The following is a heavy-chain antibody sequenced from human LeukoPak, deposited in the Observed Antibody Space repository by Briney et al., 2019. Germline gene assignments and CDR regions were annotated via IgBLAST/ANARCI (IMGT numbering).Heavy chain of an antibody. V-gene: IGHV1-2*02. Sequence: ASVKVSCKASGYTFTGYYMHWVRQAPGQGLEWMGWINPNSGGTNYAQTFQGRVTMTRDTSISTAYMELSRLRSDDTAVYYCARANEEYYDSSGYFDYWGQGTLVTVSS. CDR1: GYTFTGYY. J-gene: IGHJ4*02. D-gene: IGHD3-22*01. CDR2: INPNSGGT. CDR3: ARANEEYYDSSGYFDY.